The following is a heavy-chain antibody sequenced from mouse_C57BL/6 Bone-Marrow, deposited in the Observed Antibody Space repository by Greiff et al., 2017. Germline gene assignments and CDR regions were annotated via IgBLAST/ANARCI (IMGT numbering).Heavy chain of an antibody. CDR2: IWSGGST. Sequence: VKLQESGPGLVQPSQSLSITCTVSGFSLTSYGVHWVRQPPGKGLEWLGVIWSGGSTDYNAAFISRLSIRKDNSKSQVFFKMNSLQADDTAIYYCAKNVLYVYDLPRGYFDVWGTGTTVTVSS. V-gene: IGHV2-4*01. CDR3: AKNVLYVYDLPRGYFDV. CDR1: GFSLTSYG. D-gene: IGHD2-2*01. J-gene: IGHJ1*03.